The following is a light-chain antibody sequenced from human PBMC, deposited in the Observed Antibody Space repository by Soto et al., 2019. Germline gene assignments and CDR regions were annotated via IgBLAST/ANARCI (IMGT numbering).Light chain of an antibody. CDR1: SSNIGSNT. V-gene: IGLV1-44*01. CDR3: AAWDDSLNGSL. CDR2: SNN. Sequence: QSVLTQPPSASGTPGQRVTISCSGSSSNIGSNTVNWYQQLPGTAPKLLIYSNNQRPSGVPDRFSGSKSGTSASLAISGLQFEDEADYYCAAWDDSLNGSLFGGGTKLTVL. J-gene: IGLJ2*01.